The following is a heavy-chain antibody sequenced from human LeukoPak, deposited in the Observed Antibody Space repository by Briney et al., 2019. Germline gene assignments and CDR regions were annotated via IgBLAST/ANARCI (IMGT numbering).Heavy chain of an antibody. CDR3: ARIAAAGTPTEYFQH. CDR2: IYYSGST. D-gene: IGHD6-13*01. J-gene: IGHJ1*01. V-gene: IGHV4-39*01. CDR1: GGSISSSCYY. Sequence: PSETLSLTCTVSGGSISSSCYYWGWIRQPPGKGLEWIGSIYYSGSTYYNPSLKSRVTISVDTSKNQFSLKLSSVTAADTAVYYCARIAAAGTPTEYFQHWGQGTLVTVSS.